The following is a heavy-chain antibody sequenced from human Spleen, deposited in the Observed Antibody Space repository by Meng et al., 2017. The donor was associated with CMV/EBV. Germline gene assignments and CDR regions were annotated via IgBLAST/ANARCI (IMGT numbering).Heavy chain of an antibody. CDR3: ARDAGVVRGFDY. CDR2: IYHSGST. V-gene: IGHV4-4*02. Sequence: TCAVSGGSISSTNWWSWIRQPPGKGLEWIGEIYHSGSTHYNPSLKSRVTISVDTSKNQFSLKLSSVTAADTAVYYCARDAGVVRGFDYWGQGTLVTVSS. J-gene: IGHJ4*02. CDR1: GGSISSTNW. D-gene: IGHD2-2*01.